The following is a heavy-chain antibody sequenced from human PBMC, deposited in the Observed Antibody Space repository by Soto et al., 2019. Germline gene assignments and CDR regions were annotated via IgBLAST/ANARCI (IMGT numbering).Heavy chain of an antibody. CDR3: ARESGFYYFDY. Sequence: GGALRLSCSASGFTFSSYAIHRGRQAPGKGLEWVAVISYDGSNKYYADSVKGRFTISRDNSKNTLYLQMNSLRAEDTAVYYCARESGFYYFDYWGQGTLVTVSS. CDR2: ISYDGSNK. CDR1: GFTFSSYA. D-gene: IGHD3-10*01. J-gene: IGHJ4*02. V-gene: IGHV3-30-3*01.